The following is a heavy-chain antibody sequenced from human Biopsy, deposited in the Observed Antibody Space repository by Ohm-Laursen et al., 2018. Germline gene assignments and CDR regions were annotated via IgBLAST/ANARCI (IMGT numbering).Heavy chain of an antibody. J-gene: IGHJ4*02. CDR3: ARMPHFDY. Sequence: PGTLSLTCTVSRDSISGYHWSWIRKSPGKGLEWLAYISYTGGITSNPSLNGRAAMSLDTSKNQFSLRLIYVTAADTAVYYCARMPHFDYWGQGILVTVSS. D-gene: IGHD2-2*01. V-gene: IGHV4-59*01. CDR2: ISYTGGI. CDR1: RDSISGYH.